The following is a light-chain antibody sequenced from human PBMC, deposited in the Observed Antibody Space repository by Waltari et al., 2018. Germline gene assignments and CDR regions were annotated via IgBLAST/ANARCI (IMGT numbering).Light chain of an antibody. CDR1: QSVNNK. CDR2: GAS. CDR3: QQYNNWPRT. Sequence: EIVMTQSPATLSVSPGERAALSCRASQSVNNKLAWYQQKPGQAPRLLIFGASTRATGIPARFSGSGSGTEFTLTISSLRSEDFAVYYCQQYNNWPRTFGQGTKVEIK. V-gene: IGKV3-15*01. J-gene: IGKJ1*01.